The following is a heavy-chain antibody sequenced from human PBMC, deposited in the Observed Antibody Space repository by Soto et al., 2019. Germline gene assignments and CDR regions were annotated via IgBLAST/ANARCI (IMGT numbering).Heavy chain of an antibody. D-gene: IGHD4-17*01. Sequence: QVQLVQSGAEVKKPGASVKVSCTASGYTFTTYTMHWVRQAPGQRLEWMGWINAANGNTRYSQKFQGRVTLTRDTSAYTAYMELSSLTSEDTAVYYCTRDRPTTVTTAQHFDYWGQGTLVTVSS. CDR1: GYTFTTYT. V-gene: IGHV1-3*01. J-gene: IGHJ4*02. CDR3: TRDRPTTVTTAQHFDY. CDR2: INAANGNT.